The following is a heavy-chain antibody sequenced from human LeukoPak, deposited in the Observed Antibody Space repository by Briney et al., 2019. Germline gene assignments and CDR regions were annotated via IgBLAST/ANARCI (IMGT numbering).Heavy chain of an antibody. CDR1: GYTFTGYY. V-gene: IGHV1-2*06. CDR2: INPNSGGT. D-gene: IGHD3-16*02. J-gene: IGHJ3*02. Sequence: ASVKVSCKASGYTFTGYYMHWVRQASGQGLEWMGRINPNSGGTNYAQKFQGRVTMTRDTSISTAYMELSRLRSDDTAVYYCARALSLRDAFDIWGQGTMVTVSS. CDR3: ARALSLRDAFDI.